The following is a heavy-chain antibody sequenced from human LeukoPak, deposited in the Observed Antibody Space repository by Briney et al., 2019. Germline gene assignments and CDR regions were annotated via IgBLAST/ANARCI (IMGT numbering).Heavy chain of an antibody. D-gene: IGHD6-19*01. CDR1: GFTFSSYE. J-gene: IGHJ4*02. CDR3: ARGGSLGY. Sequence: PGGSLRLSCAASGFTFSSYEMNWVRQAPGKGLEWVSKISSSGSAIYYADSVKGRFTISRDNAKSTLYLQMNSLRVEDTAVYYCARGGSLGYWCEGTLVTVSS. V-gene: IGHV3-48*03. CDR2: ISSSGSAI.